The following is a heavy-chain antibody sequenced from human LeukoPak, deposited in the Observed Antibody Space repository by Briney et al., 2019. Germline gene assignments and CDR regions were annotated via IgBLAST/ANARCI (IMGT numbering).Heavy chain of an antibody. Sequence: PSETLSLTCTVSGGSISPYFWSWIPQPPGKGVEWIGYISYTGSTNYNPSLKRRVTISVDTSKNQFSLQLTSVTAADTAVYYCARDHYRGVTNFDPWGQGTLVTVSS. CDR3: ARDHYRGVTNFDP. D-gene: IGHD3-10*01. CDR2: ISYTGST. J-gene: IGHJ5*02. CDR1: GGSISPYF. V-gene: IGHV4-59*01.